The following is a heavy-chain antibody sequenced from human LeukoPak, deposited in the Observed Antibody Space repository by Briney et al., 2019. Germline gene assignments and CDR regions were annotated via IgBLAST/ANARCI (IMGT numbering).Heavy chain of an antibody. V-gene: IGHV3-9*01. D-gene: IGHD3-22*01. CDR2: ISWNSGSI. CDR1: GFTFDDYA. Sequence: GRSLRLSCAASGFTFDDYAMHWVRQAPGKGLEWVSGISWNSGSIGYADSVKGRFTISRDNAKNSLYLQMNSLRAEDTALYYRAKDPGSGYYEGYFDYWGQGTLVTVSS. J-gene: IGHJ4*02. CDR3: AKDPGSGYYEGYFDY.